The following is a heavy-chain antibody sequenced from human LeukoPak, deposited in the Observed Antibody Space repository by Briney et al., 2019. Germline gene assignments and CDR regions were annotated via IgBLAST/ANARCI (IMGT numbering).Heavy chain of an antibody. CDR3: ARGDTSGWANCFDF. CDR2: VFYSGNT. CDR1: GGSINSYY. J-gene: IGHJ4*02. Sequence: KASETLSLTCTVSGGSINSYYWSWIRQPPGKGLEWIGYVFYSGNTHYNSSLRSRVTISVDTSKYQFSLKLSSVTAADTAVYYCARGDTSGWANCFDFWGQGILVTVSS. D-gene: IGHD6-19*01. V-gene: IGHV4-59*01.